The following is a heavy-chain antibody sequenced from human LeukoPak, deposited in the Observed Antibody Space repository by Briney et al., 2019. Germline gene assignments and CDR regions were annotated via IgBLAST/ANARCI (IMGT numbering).Heavy chain of an antibody. Sequence: PSETLSLTCTVSGGSISSSSYYWGWIRQPPGKGLEWIGSIYYSGSTYYNPSLKSRVTISVDTSKNQFSLKLSSVTAADTAVYYCASKVSSPIAATKGIIDYWGQGTLVTVSS. J-gene: IGHJ4*02. D-gene: IGHD6-6*01. V-gene: IGHV4-39*01. CDR3: ASKVSSPIAATKGIIDY. CDR2: IYYSGST. CDR1: GGSISSSSYY.